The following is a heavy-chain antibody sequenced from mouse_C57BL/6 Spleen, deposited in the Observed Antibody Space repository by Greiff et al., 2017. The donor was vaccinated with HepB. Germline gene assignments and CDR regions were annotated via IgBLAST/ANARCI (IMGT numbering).Heavy chain of an antibody. CDR3: TRRWYYGSSYHFDY. J-gene: IGHJ2*01. V-gene: IGHV1-15*01. Sequence: VKLMESGAELVRHGASVTLSCKASGYTFTDYEMHWVKQTPVHGLEWIGAIDPETGGTAYNQKFKGKAILTADKSSSTAFMELRSLTSEDSAVYYSTRRWYYGSSYHFDYWGQGATLTVSS. CDR2: IDPETGGT. CDR1: GYTFTDYE. D-gene: IGHD1-1*01.